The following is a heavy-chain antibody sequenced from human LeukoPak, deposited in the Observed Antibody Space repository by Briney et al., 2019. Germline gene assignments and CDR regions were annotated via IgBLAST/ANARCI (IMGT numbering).Heavy chain of an antibody. D-gene: IGHD6-13*01. CDR3: AKDLGIAAAGHFDY. V-gene: IGHV3-23*01. CDR1: GFTFSSYA. CDR2: ISGSGGST. Sequence: PGGSLRLSCAASGFTFSSYAMSWVRQAAGNGLEWVSAISGSGGSTYYADSVKGRFTISRDNSKNTLYLQMNSLRAEDTAVYYCAKDLGIAAAGHFDYWGQGTLVTVSS. J-gene: IGHJ4*02.